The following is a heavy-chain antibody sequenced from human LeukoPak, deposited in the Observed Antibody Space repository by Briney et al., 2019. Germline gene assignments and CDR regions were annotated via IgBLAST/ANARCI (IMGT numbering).Heavy chain of an antibody. Sequence: GGSLRLSCAASGFTFSTYAMTWVRQAPGKGLEWVSTISGSAGSTYYADSVKGRFTISRDNSKNTLYLQMNSLRAEDTAVYYCAKDLDIVATITGNWGQGTLVTVSS. CDR1: GFTFSTYA. CDR2: ISGSAGST. J-gene: IGHJ4*02. CDR3: AKDLDIVATITGN. D-gene: IGHD5-12*01. V-gene: IGHV3-23*01.